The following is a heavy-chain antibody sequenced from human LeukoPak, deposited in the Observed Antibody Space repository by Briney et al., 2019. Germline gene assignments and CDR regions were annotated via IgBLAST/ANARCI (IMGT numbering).Heavy chain of an antibody. J-gene: IGHJ4*02. CDR2: ISYDGSNK. V-gene: IGHV3-30-3*02. D-gene: IGHD4-23*01. Sequence: PGGSLRLSCAASGFTFSSYAMHWVRQAPGKGLEWVAVISYDGSNKYYADSVKGRFTISRDNSKNTLYLQMNSLRGEDTAVYYCASSGAHDYGGNGMVDYWGQGTLVTVSS. CDR3: ASSGAHDYGGNGMVDY. CDR1: GFTFSSYA.